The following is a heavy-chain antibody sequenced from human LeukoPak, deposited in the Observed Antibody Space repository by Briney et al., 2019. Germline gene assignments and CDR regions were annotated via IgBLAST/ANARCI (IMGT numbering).Heavy chain of an antibody. V-gene: IGHV4-59*01. CDR3: ARARPGQLTGNLHPYYFDY. CDR1: GGSISSYY. Sequence: SETLSLTCTVSGGSISSYYWSWIRQPPGKGLEWIGYIYYSGSTNYNPSLKSRVTITVDTSKNQFSLKLSSVTAADTAVYYCARARPGQLTGNLHPYYFDYWGQGTLVTVSS. D-gene: IGHD7-27*01. J-gene: IGHJ4*02. CDR2: IYYSGST.